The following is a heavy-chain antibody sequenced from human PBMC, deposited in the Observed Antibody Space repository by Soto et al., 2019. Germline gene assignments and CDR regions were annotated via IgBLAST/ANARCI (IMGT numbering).Heavy chain of an antibody. J-gene: IGHJ6*02. CDR2: IYHSGST. CDR3: ARVSGSYYYGMDV. V-gene: IGHV4-30-2*01. Sequence: SETLSLTSAVSGGSISSGGYSCSWIQQPPGKGLEWIGDIYHSGSTYYNPSLKSRVTISVDKSKNQFSLKLSSVTAADTAVYYCARVSGSYYYGMDVWGQGITVTVSS. D-gene: IGHD1-26*01. CDR1: GGSISSGGYS.